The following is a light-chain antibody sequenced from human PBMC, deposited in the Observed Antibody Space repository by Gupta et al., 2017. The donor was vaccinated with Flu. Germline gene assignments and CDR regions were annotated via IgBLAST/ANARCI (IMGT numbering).Light chain of an antibody. CDR1: QTISNY. CDR2: GAS. Sequence: DIQMTQSPSSLSASVGDRVTITCRASQTISNYLNWYQHKPGKAPQLLIYGASSLQSGVPSRFSGSESGTDFTLTIPNLQPEDFAIYFCQQSYSSPYNFGQGTKLDIK. CDR3: QQSYSSPYN. V-gene: IGKV1-39*01. J-gene: IGKJ2*01.